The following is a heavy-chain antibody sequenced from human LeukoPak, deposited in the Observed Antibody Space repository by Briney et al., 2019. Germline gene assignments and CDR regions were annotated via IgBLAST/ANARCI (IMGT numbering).Heavy chain of an antibody. CDR2: IYTSGST. CDR1: GGSISSYY. D-gene: IGHD3-9*01. J-gene: IGHJ4*02. Sequence: PSETLSLTCTVSGGSISSYYWSWIRQPAGKGLEWIGRIYTSGSTNYNPSLKSRVTMSVDTSKNQFSLKLSSVTAADTAVYYCARGTLGRYFDWLGLIFDYWGQGTLVTVSS. V-gene: IGHV4-4*07. CDR3: ARGTLGRYFDWLGLIFDY.